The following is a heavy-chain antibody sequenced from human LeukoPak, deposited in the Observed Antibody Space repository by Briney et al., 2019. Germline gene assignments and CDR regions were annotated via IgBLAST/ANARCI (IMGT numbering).Heavy chain of an antibody. CDR2: IIPILGIA. D-gene: IGHD4-17*01. Sequence: VASVKVSCKASGGTFSSYAISWVRQAPGQGLEWMGRIIPILGIANYAQKFQGRVTITADKSTSTAYMELSSLRSEDTAVYYCARGEPYGDSLRDGMDVWGQGTTVTVSS. CDR3: ARGEPYGDSLRDGMDV. J-gene: IGHJ6*02. V-gene: IGHV1-69*04. CDR1: GGTFSSYA.